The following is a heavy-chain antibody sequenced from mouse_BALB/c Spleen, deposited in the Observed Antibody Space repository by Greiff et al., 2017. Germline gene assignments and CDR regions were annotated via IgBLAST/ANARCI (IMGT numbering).Heavy chain of an antibody. J-gene: IGHJ4*01. CDR1: GYSFTGYY. V-gene: IGHV1-31*01. CDR2: INPYNGAT. D-gene: IGHD2-14*01. CDR3: ARRDRYDGGYYYAMDY. Sequence: VQLQQSGPELVKPGASVKISCKASGYSFTGYYMHWVKQSHVKSLEWIGRINPYNGATSYNQNFKDKASLTVDKSSSTAYMELHSLTSEDSAVYYCARRDRYDGGYYYAMDYWGQGTSVTVSS.